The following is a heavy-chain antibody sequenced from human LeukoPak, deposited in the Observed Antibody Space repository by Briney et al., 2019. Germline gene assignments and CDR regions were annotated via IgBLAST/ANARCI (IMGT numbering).Heavy chain of an antibody. D-gene: IGHD6-19*01. CDR2: IKSDGSST. J-gene: IGHJ3*02. Sequence: PGGSLRLSCAASGFTFSNYWMHWVRQAPGKGPVWVSRIKSDGSSTRFADSVQGRFTISRDNGKNTLYLQMNSLRAEDTAVYYCARDQVNSGWYAHYDAFDIWGQGTKVTVSS. CDR1: GFTFSNYW. V-gene: IGHV3-74*01. CDR3: ARDQVNSGWYAHYDAFDI.